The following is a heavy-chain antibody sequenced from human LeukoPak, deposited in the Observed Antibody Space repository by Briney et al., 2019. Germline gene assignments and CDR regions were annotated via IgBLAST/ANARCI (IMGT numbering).Heavy chain of an antibody. D-gene: IGHD5-18*01. J-gene: IGHJ4*02. V-gene: IGHV4-59*01. CDR1: GGSISSYY. Sequence: SETLSLTCTVSGGSISSYYWSWIRQPPGKRLEWIGSIYYSGSTDYNPSLKGRVTISVDTSKNQFSLKLSSVTAADTAVYYCARGRIARLPYFDYWGQGTLVTVSS. CDR3: ARGRIARLPYFDY. CDR2: IYYSGST.